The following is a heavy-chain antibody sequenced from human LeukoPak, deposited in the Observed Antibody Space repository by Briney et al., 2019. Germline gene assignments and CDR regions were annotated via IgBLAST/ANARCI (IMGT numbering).Heavy chain of an antibody. D-gene: IGHD6-19*01. CDR1: GFTFSSYS. CDR2: ISSSSSYI. J-gene: IGHJ4*02. CDR3: ARGGFERQWLPPHY. V-gene: IGHV3-21*01. Sequence: GGSLRLSCAASGFTFSSYSMNWVRQAPGKGLEWVSSISSSSSYIYYADSVKGRFTISRDNAKNSLYLQMNSLRAEDTAVYYCARGGFERQWLPPHYWGQGTLVTVSS.